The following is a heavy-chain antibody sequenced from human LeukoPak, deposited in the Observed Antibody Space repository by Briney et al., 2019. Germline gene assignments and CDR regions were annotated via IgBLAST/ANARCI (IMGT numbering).Heavy chain of an antibody. D-gene: IGHD2-15*01. Sequence: GGSLRLSCAASGFTFSSYWMSWVRQAPGKGLEWVANIKQDGSEKYYVDSVKGRFTISRDNAKNSLYLQMNSLRAEDTAVYYCARVVPATPVSGMDVWGQGTTVTVSS. J-gene: IGHJ6*02. CDR1: GFTFSSYW. CDR2: IKQDGSEK. CDR3: ARVVPATPVSGMDV. V-gene: IGHV3-7*01.